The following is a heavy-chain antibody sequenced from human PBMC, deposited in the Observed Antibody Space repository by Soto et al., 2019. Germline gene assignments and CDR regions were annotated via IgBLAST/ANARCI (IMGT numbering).Heavy chain of an antibody. V-gene: IGHV1-18*01. CDR2: ISDHNGNT. CDR3: ARGRYGDY. CDR1: GYTFTSYG. Sequence: QVHLVQSGAEVKKPGASVKVSCKASGYTFTSYGITWVRQAPGQGLEWMGWISDHNGNTDYAQKLQGRVIVTRDYSTSTAYMELRSLISDDTAVYYCARGRYGDYWGQGALVTVSS. J-gene: IGHJ4*02. D-gene: IGHD1-1*01.